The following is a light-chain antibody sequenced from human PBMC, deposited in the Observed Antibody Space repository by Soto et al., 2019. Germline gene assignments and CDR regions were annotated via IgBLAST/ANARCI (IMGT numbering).Light chain of an antibody. CDR2: EVS. CDR3: CSYAGSSTFLYV. CDR1: SSEVGSYNL. V-gene: IGLV2-23*02. J-gene: IGLJ1*01. Sequence: SLLTQPASLSGSPGQSITISCTGTSSEVGSYNLVSWYQQHPGEAPKLMIYEVSKRPSGVSNRFSGSKSGNTASLTISGLQAEDEADYYCCSYAGSSTFLYVFGTGTKVTVL.